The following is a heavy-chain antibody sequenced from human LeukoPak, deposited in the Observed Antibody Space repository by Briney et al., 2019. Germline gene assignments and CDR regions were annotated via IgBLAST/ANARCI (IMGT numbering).Heavy chain of an antibody. D-gene: IGHD3-10*01. CDR2: IYTSGTT. Sequence: SETLSLTCTVSGGSISSYYWSWIRQPAGKGLEWIGHIYTSGTTNYNPSLKSRVTMSIDTSKNQFSLNLTSVTAADTAVYYCARHPKLLWFGEASGGRNYWGRGTLVTVSS. V-gene: IGHV4-4*07. CDR3: ARHPKLLWFGEASGGRNY. CDR1: GGSISSYY. J-gene: IGHJ4*02.